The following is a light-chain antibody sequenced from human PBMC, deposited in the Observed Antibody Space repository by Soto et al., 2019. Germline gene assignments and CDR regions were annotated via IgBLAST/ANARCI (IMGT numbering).Light chain of an antibody. CDR3: QQYDSSPPIT. J-gene: IGKJ5*01. Sequence: EIVLTQSPGTLSLSPGERATLSCRASQSVRNNYLAWYQQKPGQAPRLLIYGASSRATGIPDRFSGSGSGPDFTLTISRLEPEDFAVYYCQQYDSSPPITFGQATRLDIK. V-gene: IGKV3-20*01. CDR1: QSVRNNY. CDR2: GAS.